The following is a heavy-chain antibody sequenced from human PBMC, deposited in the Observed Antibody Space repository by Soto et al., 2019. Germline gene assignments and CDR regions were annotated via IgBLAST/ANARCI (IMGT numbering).Heavy chain of an antibody. V-gene: IGHV3-23*01. D-gene: IGHD2-2*01. CDR3: AKVSRGIGVVPGALN. CDR2: ISGSGGST. J-gene: IGHJ4*02. Sequence: PGGSLRLSCVGSGHTFDKYAMTWVRQAPGKGLEWVSGISGSGGSTYYADSVRGRFTISRDDSKNTLYLQMNSLRAEDTAVYYCAKVSRGIGVVPGALNWGQGTLVXVSS. CDR1: GHTFDKYA.